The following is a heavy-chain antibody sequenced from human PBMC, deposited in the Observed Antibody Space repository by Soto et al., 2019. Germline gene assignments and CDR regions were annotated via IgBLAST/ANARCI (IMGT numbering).Heavy chain of an antibody. CDR2: IYYSGST. Sequence: SETLSLTCTVSGGSISSSSYYWGWVRQPPGKGLEWIGSIYYSGSTYYNPSLKSRVTISVDTSKNQFSLKLSSVTAADTAVYYCARGVSTMVRGVILYYYYYYGMDVWGQGTTVTVSS. CDR1: GGSISSSSYY. J-gene: IGHJ6*02. D-gene: IGHD3-10*01. V-gene: IGHV4-39*01. CDR3: ARGVSTMVRGVILYYYYYYGMDV.